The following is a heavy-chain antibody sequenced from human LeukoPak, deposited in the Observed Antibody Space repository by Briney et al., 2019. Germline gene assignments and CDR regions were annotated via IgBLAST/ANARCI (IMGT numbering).Heavy chain of an antibody. CDR2: IYYSGST. CDR1: GGSISSSSYY. D-gene: IGHD6-13*01. V-gene: IGHV4-39*01. J-gene: IGHJ6*02. CDR3: ARPSSSHNYGMDV. Sequence: KPSETLSLTCTVSGGSISSSSYYWGWIRQPPGKGLEWIGRIYYSGSTYYNPSLKSRITISADTSKNQFSLKLTSVTAADTAVYYCARPSSSHNYGMDVWGQGTTVTVSS.